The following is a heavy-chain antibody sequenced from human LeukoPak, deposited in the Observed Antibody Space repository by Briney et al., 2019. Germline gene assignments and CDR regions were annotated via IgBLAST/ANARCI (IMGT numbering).Heavy chain of an antibody. CDR1: AVSISGYY. J-gene: IGHJ4*02. CDR3: ARRPPSYYDDMTAHYPHGGFDY. CDR2: VYYSGST. D-gene: IGHD3-9*01. Sequence: SETLSLTCTVSAVSISGYYWAWVRQPPGKGLEWIGYVYYSGSTNSKPSLKSGVTISVDTSKNQFSLNLSSVTAADTALYCCARRPPSYYDDMTAHYPHGGFDYWGQGTLVTVSS. V-gene: IGHV4-59*12.